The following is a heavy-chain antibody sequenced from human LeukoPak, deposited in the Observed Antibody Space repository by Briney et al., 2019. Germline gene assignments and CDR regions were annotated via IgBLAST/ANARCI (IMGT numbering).Heavy chain of an antibody. D-gene: IGHD6-19*01. Sequence: GGSLRLSCTASGLNFRTYAMSWVRQAPGKGLEWVSSIGTDDTKFYGDSVKGRFTISRDNSKNTMYLLMNSLKTEDTAVYHCANTGPPPYSNGWASPVVYHFDDWGQGTLVTVSS. CDR2: IGTDDTK. CDR1: GLNFRTYA. V-gene: IGHV3-23*01. CDR3: ANTGPPPYSNGWASPVVYHFDD. J-gene: IGHJ5*02.